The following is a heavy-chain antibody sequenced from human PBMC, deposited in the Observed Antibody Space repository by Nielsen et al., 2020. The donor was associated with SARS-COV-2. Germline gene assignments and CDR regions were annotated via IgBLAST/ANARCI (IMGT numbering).Heavy chain of an antibody. CDR3: ARDGRIGYGVYLDY. CDR1: GFTFSTYA. J-gene: IGHJ4*02. Sequence: GGSLRLSCAASGFTFSTYAIIWVRQPPGKGLEWVSVVSVYVAHTTYYADSVKGRFTISRDNSKNTLYLQLNGLRAEDTAIYYCARDGRIGYGVYLDYWGQGTPVTVSS. D-gene: IGHD4-17*01. CDR2: VSVYVAHTT. V-gene: IGHV3-23*01.